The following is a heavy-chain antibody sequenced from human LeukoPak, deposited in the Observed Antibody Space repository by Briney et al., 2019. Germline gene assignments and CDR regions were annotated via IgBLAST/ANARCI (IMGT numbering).Heavy chain of an antibody. D-gene: IGHD5-24*01. CDR2: IIPIFGTA. J-gene: IGHJ4*02. V-gene: IGHV1-69*13. Sequence: ASVKVSCKASGGTFSSYAISWVRQAPGQGLEWMGGIIPIFGTANYAQKFQGRVTITADESTSTAYMELSSLRSEDTAVYYCARSKEMATIQWVFDYWGQGTPVTVSS. CDR3: ARSKEMATIQWVFDY. CDR1: GGTFSSYA.